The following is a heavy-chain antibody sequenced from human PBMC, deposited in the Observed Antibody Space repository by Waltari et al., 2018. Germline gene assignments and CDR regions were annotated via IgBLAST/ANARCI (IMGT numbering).Heavy chain of an antibody. CDR3: ARGLYHRDY. V-gene: IGHV4-34*01. CDR1: GGSFSGYY. J-gene: IGHJ4*02. Sequence: QVQLQQWGAGLLKPSETLSLTCAVYGGSFSGYYWSWIRQPPGKGLEWIGEINHSGSTHYNPSLKSRVSIAVDTSKNQFSLILRSVTAADTAVYYCARGLYHRDYWGQGTLVTVSS. CDR2: INHSGST. D-gene: IGHD2-2*02.